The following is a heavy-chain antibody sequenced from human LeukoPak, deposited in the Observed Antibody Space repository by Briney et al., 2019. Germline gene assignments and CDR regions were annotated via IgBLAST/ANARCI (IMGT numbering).Heavy chain of an antibody. CDR3: ARVILFQDYYDSSGYYYWFDP. D-gene: IGHD3-22*01. Sequence: ASVKVSRKASAYTFTSYGISWVRQAPGQGLEWMGWISAYNGNTSYAQKFQGRVTMTTDTSTSTAYMELRSLRSDDTAVFYCARVILFQDYYDSSGYYYWFDPWGHGTLVTVSS. CDR2: ISAYNGNT. V-gene: IGHV1-18*01. J-gene: IGHJ5*02. CDR1: AYTFTSYG.